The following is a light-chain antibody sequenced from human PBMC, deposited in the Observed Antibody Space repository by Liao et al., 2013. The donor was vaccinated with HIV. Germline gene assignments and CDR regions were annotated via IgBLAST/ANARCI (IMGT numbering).Light chain of an antibody. CDR3: QVWDGISDHPV. Sequence: SYVLTQPPSVSVAPGKTARITCGGNNIGSKSVHWYQQRPGQAPVLVIHYDNDRPSGIPERFSGSNSGNTATLTISRVEAEDEADYYCQVWDGISDHPVFGGGTKLTVL. J-gene: IGLJ3*02. CDR2: YDN. CDR1: NIGSKS. V-gene: IGLV3-21*01.